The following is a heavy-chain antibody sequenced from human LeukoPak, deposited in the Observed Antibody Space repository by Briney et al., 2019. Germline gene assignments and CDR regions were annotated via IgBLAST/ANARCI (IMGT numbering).Heavy chain of an antibody. CDR2: ISGSGSDT. D-gene: IGHD4-17*01. Sequence: GGSLRLSCAASGFTFSNYGMSWVRQAPGKGLEWVSAISGSGSDTFYAASVEGRFTISRDYSKNSLYLQMNSLKIDDTAVYYCARVLRTTMSTFDPWGQGTVVTVSS. J-gene: IGHJ5*02. V-gene: IGHV3-23*01. CDR3: ARVLRTTMSTFDP. CDR1: GFTFSNYG.